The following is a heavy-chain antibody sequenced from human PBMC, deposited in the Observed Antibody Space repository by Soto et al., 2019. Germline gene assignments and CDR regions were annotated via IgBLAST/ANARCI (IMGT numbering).Heavy chain of an antibody. CDR1: GFTFNTYA. D-gene: IGHD5-12*01. CDR2: IDGSGNNA. V-gene: IGHV3-23*01. Sequence: GGSLRLSXAASGFTFNTYAMNWVRQAPGKGLEWVSAIDGSGNNAYYADSVRGRFTISRDNSKSTAYLQWSSLKASDTAMYYCARSPPEYSGYDLAYYFDYWGQGTLVTVSS. J-gene: IGHJ4*02. CDR3: ARSPPEYSGYDLAYYFDY.